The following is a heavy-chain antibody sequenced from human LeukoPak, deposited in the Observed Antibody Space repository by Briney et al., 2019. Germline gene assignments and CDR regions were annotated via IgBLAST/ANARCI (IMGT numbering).Heavy chain of an antibody. CDR3: ARDSGSYCPDY. CDR2: ISASGGST. J-gene: IGHJ4*02. V-gene: IGHV3-23*01. CDR1: GFTFNTYA. Sequence: GGSLRLSCAASGFTFNTYAMSWVRQAPGKGLEWVSGISASGGSTYYADSVKGRFTISRDNAKNSLYLQMNSLRAEDTAVYYCARDSGSYCPDYWGQGTLVTVSS. D-gene: IGHD3-10*01.